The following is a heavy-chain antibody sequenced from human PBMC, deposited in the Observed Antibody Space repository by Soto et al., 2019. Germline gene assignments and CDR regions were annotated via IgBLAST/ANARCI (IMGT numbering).Heavy chain of an antibody. D-gene: IGHD3-22*01. J-gene: IGHJ6*02. Sequence: SETLSLTCTVSGGSISSYYWSWIRQPPGKGLEWIGYIYYSGSTNYNPSLKSRVTISVDTSKNQFSLKLSSVTAADTAVYYCARDGEGYYDSSGYPYYYYGMDVWRQGTTVSVSS. CDR1: GGSISSYY. V-gene: IGHV4-59*01. CDR3: ARDGEGYYDSSGYPYYYYGMDV. CDR2: IYYSGST.